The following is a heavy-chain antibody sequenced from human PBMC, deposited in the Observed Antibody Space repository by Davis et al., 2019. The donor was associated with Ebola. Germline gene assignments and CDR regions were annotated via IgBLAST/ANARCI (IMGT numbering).Heavy chain of an antibody. Sequence: ETLSLTCTVSGGAISSGGYYWSWVRQAPGKGLEWVSGINWNGGSTGYADSVKGRFTISRDNAKNSLYLQMNSLRAEDTALYHCARESHWGGMDVWGKGTTVTVSS. CDR2: INWNGGST. D-gene: IGHD3-16*01. V-gene: IGHV3-20*01. J-gene: IGHJ6*04. CDR3: ARESHWGGMDV. CDR1: GGAISSGGYY.